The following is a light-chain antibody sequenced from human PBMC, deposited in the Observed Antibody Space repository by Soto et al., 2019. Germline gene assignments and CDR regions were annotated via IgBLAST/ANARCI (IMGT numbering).Light chain of an antibody. CDR3: QQYGSSPST. Sequence: EIVLTQSPGTLHLSPGERATLSCRASQSVRSSNLARYQQKPGQAPRLLIYGASSRATGIPDRFSGSGSGTDFTLTISRLEPEDFAVYYCQQYGSSPSTFGQGTKVEIK. J-gene: IGKJ1*01. V-gene: IGKV3-20*01. CDR1: QSVRSSN. CDR2: GAS.